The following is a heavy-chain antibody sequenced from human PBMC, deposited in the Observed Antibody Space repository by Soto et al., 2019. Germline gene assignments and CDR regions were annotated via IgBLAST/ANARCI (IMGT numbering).Heavy chain of an antibody. V-gene: IGHV3-21*01. CDR2: ISSSSSYI. Sequence: GGSLRLSCAASGFTFGSYSMNWVRQAPGKGLEWVSSISSSSSYIYYADSVKGRFTISRDNAKNSLYLQMNSLRAEDTAVYYCARGGRGATIIGSNYGMDVWGQGTTVTVSS. J-gene: IGHJ6*02. D-gene: IGHD5-12*01. CDR3: ARGGRGATIIGSNYGMDV. CDR1: GFTFGSYS.